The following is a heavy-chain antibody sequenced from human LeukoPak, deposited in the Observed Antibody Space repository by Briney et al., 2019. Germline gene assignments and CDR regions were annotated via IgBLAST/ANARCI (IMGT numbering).Heavy chain of an antibody. CDR3: ARDFYY. Sequence: GRSLRLSCAASGFTFSSYAMHGVRQAPGKGLEWVAVISYDGSNKYYADSVKGRFTISRDNSKNTLYLQMNSLRAEDTAVYYCARDFYYWGQGTLVTVSS. J-gene: IGHJ4*02. CDR2: ISYDGSNK. V-gene: IGHV3-30-3*01. CDR1: GFTFSSYA.